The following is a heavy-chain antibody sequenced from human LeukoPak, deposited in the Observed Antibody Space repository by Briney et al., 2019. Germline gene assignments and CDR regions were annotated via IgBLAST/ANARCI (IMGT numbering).Heavy chain of an antibody. CDR1: GFTFSSYA. D-gene: IGHD3-3*01. V-gene: IGHV3-23*01. Sequence: GRSLRLSCAASGFTFSSYAMSWVRQAPGKGLEWVSAISGSGGSTYYADSVKGRFTISRDNSKNTLYLQMNSLRAEDTAVYYCAKDSGGYYDFWSGYQNWFDPWGQGTLVTVSS. CDR2: ISGSGGST. CDR3: AKDSGGYYDFWSGYQNWFDP. J-gene: IGHJ5*02.